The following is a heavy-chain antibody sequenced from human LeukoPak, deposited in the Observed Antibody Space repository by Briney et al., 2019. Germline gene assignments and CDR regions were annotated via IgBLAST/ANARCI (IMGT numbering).Heavy chain of an antibody. CDR1: EFTFSNYW. J-gene: IGHJ4*02. Sequence: GGSLRLSCAASEFTFSNYWMHWVRQAPGKGLVWVSRINSDGSTTNYADSVKGRFTISRDNAKNTLYLEMNSLRAEDTAVYYCARDPYGSNSKWGQGTLVTVSS. CDR2: INSDGSTT. V-gene: IGHV3-74*01. CDR3: ARDPYGSNSK. D-gene: IGHD4-23*01.